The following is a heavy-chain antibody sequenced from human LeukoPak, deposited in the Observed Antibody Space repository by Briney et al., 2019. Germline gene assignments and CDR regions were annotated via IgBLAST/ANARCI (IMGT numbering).Heavy chain of an antibody. CDR1: GYTFTRYW. J-gene: IGHJ4*02. CDR3: ARSTGWYGH. CDR2: TYPGDSET. D-gene: IGHD6-19*01. V-gene: IGHV5-51*01. Sequence: GESLKISCKGSGYTFTRYWIAWVRQMPGKGLEWMGFTYPGDSETRYSPSFQGQVTISVDKSIGTAYVQWSSLKASDTALYYCARSTGWYGHWGQGTLVTVSS.